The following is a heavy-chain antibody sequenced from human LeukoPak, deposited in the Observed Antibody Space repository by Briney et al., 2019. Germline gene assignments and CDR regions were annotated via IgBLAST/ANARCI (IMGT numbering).Heavy chain of an antibody. V-gene: IGHV3-23*01. Sequence: GGSLRLSCAASGFTFSTYDMSWVRQAPGKGLECVSLISSGSDVTYYADSVKGRFTISRDNSKNTLYLQTNSLRAEDTAVYYCAKYISIGSRQFDYWGQGTLVTVSS. D-gene: IGHD1-26*01. CDR3: AKYISIGSRQFDY. CDR1: GFTFSTYD. CDR2: ISSGSDVT. J-gene: IGHJ4*02.